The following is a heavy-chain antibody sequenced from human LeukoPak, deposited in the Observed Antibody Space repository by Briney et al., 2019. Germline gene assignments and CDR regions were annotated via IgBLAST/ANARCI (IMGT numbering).Heavy chain of an antibody. Sequence: GGSLRLSCAASGFTFSSYGMHWVRQAPGKGLEWVAFIRYDGSNKYYADSVKGRFTISRDNSKNTLYLQMNSLRAEDTAVYYCARGRCSTSCFPNYWGQGTLVTVSS. J-gene: IGHJ4*02. CDR3: ARGRCSTSCFPNY. D-gene: IGHD2-2*01. V-gene: IGHV3-30*02. CDR2: IRYDGSNK. CDR1: GFTFSSYG.